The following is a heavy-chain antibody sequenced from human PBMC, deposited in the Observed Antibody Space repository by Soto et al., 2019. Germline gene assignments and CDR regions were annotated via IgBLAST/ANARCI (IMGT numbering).Heavy chain of an antibody. V-gene: IGHV4-59*01. J-gene: IGHJ6*02. CDR2: IYYSGST. CDR3: TKDPTGFLRGYEPVDYYYYGMDV. D-gene: IGHD3-3*01. Sequence: SETLSLTCTVSGGSISSYYWSWLRQPPGKGLEWIGYIYYSGSTNYNPSLKNRVTISVDTSKNQFSLKLSSVTAADTAVYYCTKDPTGFLRGYEPVDYYYYGMDVWGQGTTVTVS. CDR1: GGSISSYY.